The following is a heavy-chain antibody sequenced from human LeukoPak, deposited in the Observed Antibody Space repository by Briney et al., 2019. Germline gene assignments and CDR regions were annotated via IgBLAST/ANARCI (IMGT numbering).Heavy chain of an antibody. CDR1: GFTFSTYG. CDR2: ISSDGSDK. Sequence: GRSLRLSCAASGFTFSTYGMLWVRQAPGKGLEWVAVISSDGSDKYYTDSVKGRFTISRDNSKNTLYLQMSSLRADDTALYYCAKERLGATTPNPDYWGQGTLVTVSS. CDR3: AKERLGATTPNPDY. J-gene: IGHJ4*02. D-gene: IGHD1-26*01. V-gene: IGHV3-30*18.